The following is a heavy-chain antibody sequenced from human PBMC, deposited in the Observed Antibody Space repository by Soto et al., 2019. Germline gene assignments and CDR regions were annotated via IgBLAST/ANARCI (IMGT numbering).Heavy chain of an antibody. CDR2: ISFDGDKT. J-gene: IGHJ6*02. D-gene: IGHD5-12*01. CDR3: AREDDYNYRYFNYGLDV. CDR1: GFTFKNYA. Sequence: GGPLRLSCAASGFTFKNYAFHWVRQAPGKGLEWVAVISFDGDKTYYAESVKGRFTISRDNFKNTLSLQMNNLRLEDAGVYFCAREDDYNYRYFNYGLDVWGQGTTVTVSS. V-gene: IGHV3-30*03.